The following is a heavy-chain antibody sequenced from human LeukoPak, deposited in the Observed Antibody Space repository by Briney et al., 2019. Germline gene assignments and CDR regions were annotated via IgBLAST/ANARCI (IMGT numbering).Heavy chain of an antibody. J-gene: IGHJ4*02. CDR3: ARDLRYGYSYFDY. CDR1: GGSFSGYY. D-gene: IGHD5-24*01. CDR2: INHSGST. Sequence: KPSETLSLTCAVYGGSFSGYYWSWIRQPPGKGLEWIGEINHSGSTNYNPSPKSRVTISVDTSKNQFSLKLSSVTAADTAVYYCARDLRYGYSYFDYWGQGTLVTVSS. V-gene: IGHV4-34*01.